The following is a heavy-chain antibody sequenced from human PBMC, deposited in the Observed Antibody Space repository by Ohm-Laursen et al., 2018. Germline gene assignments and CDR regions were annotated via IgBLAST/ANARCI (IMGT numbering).Heavy chain of an antibody. J-gene: IGHJ4*02. CDR2: IYIGGTT. CDR1: GFTVSSNY. D-gene: IGHD6-19*01. CDR3: VRDSVTGTPYVDY. Sequence: SLRLSCAASGFTVSSNYMSWVRQAPGKGLEWVSHIYIGGTTYYADSVKGRFTISSDNSKNTLYLQMNSLRAEDTALYYCVRDSVTGTPYVDYWGQGTLVTVSS. V-gene: IGHV3-66*01.